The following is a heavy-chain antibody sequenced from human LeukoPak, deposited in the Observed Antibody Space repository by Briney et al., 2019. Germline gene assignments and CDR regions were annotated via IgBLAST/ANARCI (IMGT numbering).Heavy chain of an antibody. V-gene: IGHV1-2*02. CDR1: GYTVTGYY. CDR3: ARDRSKTDYGMDV. Sequence: ASVKVSCKASGYTVTGYYMHWVRQAPGQGLEWMGWINPSSGGTNYTQKFQGSVPMTRDTSISTAYMELSRLRSADTAVYYCARDRSKTDYGMDVWGQGTTVTVSS. D-gene: IGHD2-21*02. J-gene: IGHJ6*02. CDR2: INPSSGGT.